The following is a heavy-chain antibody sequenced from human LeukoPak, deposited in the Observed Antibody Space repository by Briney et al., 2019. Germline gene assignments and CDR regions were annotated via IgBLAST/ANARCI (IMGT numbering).Heavy chain of an antibody. CDR2: ISYDGSNK. V-gene: IGHV3-30-3*01. D-gene: IGHD3-22*01. CDR1: GFTFSSYA. CDR3: ARAAPNDSSGYPSGFDY. Sequence: GRSLRLSCAASGFTFSSYAMHWVRQAPGKGLEWVAVISYDGSNKYYADSVKGRFTISRDNSKNTLYLQMNSLRAEDTAVYYCARAAPNDSSGYPSGFDYWGQGTLVTVSS. J-gene: IGHJ4*02.